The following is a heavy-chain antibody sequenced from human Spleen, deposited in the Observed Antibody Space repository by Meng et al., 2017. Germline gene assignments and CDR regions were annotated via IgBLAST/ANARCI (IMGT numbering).Heavy chain of an antibody. CDR3: ARGPTTMAHDFDY. J-gene: IGHJ4*02. CDR2: INHSGST. D-gene: IGHD4-11*01. Sequence: QVLLQQWGAGLLKPSETLSLTCVGSGGSFSDYYWSWIRSPPGKGLGWIGEINHSGSTNYNPSLESRATISVDTSQNNLSLKLSSVTAADSAVYYCARGPTTMAHDFDYWGQGTLVTVSS. CDR1: GGSFSDYY. V-gene: IGHV4-34*01.